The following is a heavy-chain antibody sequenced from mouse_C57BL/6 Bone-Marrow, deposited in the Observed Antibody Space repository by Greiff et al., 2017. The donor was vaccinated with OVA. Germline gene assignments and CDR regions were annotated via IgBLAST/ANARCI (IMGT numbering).Heavy chain of an antibody. V-gene: IGHV1-15*01. CDR2: IDPETGGT. CDR1: GYTFTDYE. D-gene: IGHD2-5*01. Sequence: VQLQQSGAELVRPGASVTLSCKASGYTFTDYEMHWVKQTPVHGLEWIGAIDPETGGTAYNQKFKGKAILTVDKSSSTAYMELRSLTSEDSAVYYCARSYSNYGDFDYWGRGTTLTVSS. J-gene: IGHJ2*01. CDR3: ARSYSNYGDFDY.